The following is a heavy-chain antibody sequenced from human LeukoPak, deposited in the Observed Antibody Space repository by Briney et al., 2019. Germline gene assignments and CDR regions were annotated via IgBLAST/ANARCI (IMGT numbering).Heavy chain of an antibody. V-gene: IGHV4-34*01. D-gene: IGHD3-10*01. CDR3: ASPGSYGPNDY. J-gene: IGHJ4*02. CDR1: GGSFSGYY. CDR2: INHSGST. Sequence: PSETLSLTCAVYGGSFSGYYWSWIRQPPGKGLEWSGEINHSGSTNYNPSLKRRVTISVDTSKNQFSPKLSSVTAADTAVYYCASPGSYGPNDYWGQGTLVTVSS.